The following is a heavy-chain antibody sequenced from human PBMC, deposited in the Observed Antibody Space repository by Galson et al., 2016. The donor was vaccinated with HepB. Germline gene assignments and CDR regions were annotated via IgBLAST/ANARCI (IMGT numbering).Heavy chain of an antibody. CDR2: IGGTTSTI. V-gene: IGHV3-48*04. D-gene: IGHD6-13*01. J-gene: IGHJ4*02. CDR3: GREYAPAAGGGFDY. Sequence: SLRLSCAASGFPFSINSMNWVRQAPGKGLEWVSYIGGTTSTIFYADSVKGRFTISRDNAEDSLYLQMNNLRAEDSAIYYCGREYAPAAGGGFDYWGQGTLVTVSS. CDR1: GFPFSINS.